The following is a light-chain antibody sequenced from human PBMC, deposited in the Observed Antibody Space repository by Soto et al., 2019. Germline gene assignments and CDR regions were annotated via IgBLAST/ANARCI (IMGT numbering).Light chain of an antibody. Sequence: EIGMRDSPATLSVSAGERAPLSCRASQSVSSNLAWYQQKPGQAPRLLIYDASNRATGIPARFSGSGSGTDFTLTISSLEPEDFAVYYCQQRSEWPLTFGGGTKVDIK. CDR3: QQRSEWPLT. V-gene: IGKV3-11*01. J-gene: IGKJ4*01. CDR1: QSVSSN. CDR2: DAS.